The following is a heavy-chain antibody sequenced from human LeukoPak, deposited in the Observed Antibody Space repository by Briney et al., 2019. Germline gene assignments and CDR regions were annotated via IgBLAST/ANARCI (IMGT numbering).Heavy chain of an antibody. CDR3: ARAPYYDSSGYPTSYIDL. V-gene: IGHV4-59*01. Sequence: SETLSLTCTVSGGSISSYYWSWVRQPPGKGLEWIGYIYYSGGTNYNPSLKSRVTISVDTSKNQFSLKLSSVTAADTAVYYCARAPYYDSSGYPTSYIDLWGRGTLVTVSS. D-gene: IGHD3-22*01. J-gene: IGHJ2*01. CDR2: IYYSGGT. CDR1: GGSISSYY.